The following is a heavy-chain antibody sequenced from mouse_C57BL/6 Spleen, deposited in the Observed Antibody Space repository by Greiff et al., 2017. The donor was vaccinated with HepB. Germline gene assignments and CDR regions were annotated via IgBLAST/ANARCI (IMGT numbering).Heavy chain of an antibody. CDR1: GFTFSDYG. CDR3: ARDYGSSYRYAMDY. V-gene: IGHV5-17*01. CDR2: ISSGSSTI. Sequence: DVMLVESGGGLVKPGGSLKLSCAASGFTFSDYGMHWVRQAPEKGLEWVAYISSGSSTIYYADTVKGRFTISRDNAKNTLFLQMTSLRSEDTAMYYCARDYGSSYRYAMDYWGQGTSVTVSS. J-gene: IGHJ4*01. D-gene: IGHD1-1*01.